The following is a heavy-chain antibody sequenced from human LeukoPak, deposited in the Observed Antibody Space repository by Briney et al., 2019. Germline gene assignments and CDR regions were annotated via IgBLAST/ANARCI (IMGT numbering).Heavy chain of an antibody. D-gene: IGHD5-18*01. CDR2: IIPIFGTA. Sequence: ASVKVSCKASGGTFSSYAISWVRQAPGQGFEWMGGIIPIFGTANYAQKFQGRVTITADESTSTAYMELSSLRSEDTAVYYCARGRLWLRAFDYWGQGTLVTVSS. J-gene: IGHJ4*02. CDR3: ARGRLWLRAFDY. V-gene: IGHV1-69*13. CDR1: GGTFSSYA.